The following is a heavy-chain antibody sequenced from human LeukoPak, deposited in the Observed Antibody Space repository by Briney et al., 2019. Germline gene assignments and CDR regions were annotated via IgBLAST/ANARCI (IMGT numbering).Heavy chain of an antibody. CDR1: GFTFSSYS. D-gene: IGHD5-18*01. V-gene: IGHV3-21*01. Sequence: GGSLRLSCAASGFTFSSYSMNWVRQAPGKGLEWVSSISSSSSYIYYADSVKGRFTISRDNSKNTLYLQMNSLRAEDTAVYYCARDRRADTDYEHYYYYGMDVWGQGTTVTVSS. CDR3: ARDRRADTDYEHYYYYGMDV. J-gene: IGHJ6*02. CDR2: ISSSSSYI.